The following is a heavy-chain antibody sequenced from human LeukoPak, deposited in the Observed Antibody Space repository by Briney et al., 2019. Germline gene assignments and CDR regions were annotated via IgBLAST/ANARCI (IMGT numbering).Heavy chain of an antibody. CDR2: IYSGGST. Sequence: GGSLRLSCTVSGFTVSSNSMSWVRQAPGKGLEWVSFIYSGGSTLYSDSVKGRFTISRDNSKNTLYLQMNSLRAEDTAVYYCARRAGDYSHPYDYWGQGTLVTVSS. D-gene: IGHD3-22*01. CDR3: ARRAGDYSHPYDY. CDR1: GFTVSSNS. V-gene: IGHV3-53*01. J-gene: IGHJ4*02.